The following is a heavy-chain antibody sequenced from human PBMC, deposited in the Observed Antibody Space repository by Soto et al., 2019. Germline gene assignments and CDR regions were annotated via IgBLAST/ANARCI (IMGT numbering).Heavy chain of an antibody. D-gene: IGHD1-26*01. J-gene: IGHJ4*02. CDR3: ARGGEWELDRQYYFDY. V-gene: IGHV3-21*01. CDR1: GFTFSSYS. Sequence: EVQLVESGGGLVKSGGSLRLSCAASGFTFSSYSMNWVRQAPGKGLEWVSSISSSSSYIYYADSVKGRFTISRDNAKNSLYLQMNSLRAEDTAVYYCARGGEWELDRQYYFDYWGQGTLVTVSS. CDR2: ISSSSSYI.